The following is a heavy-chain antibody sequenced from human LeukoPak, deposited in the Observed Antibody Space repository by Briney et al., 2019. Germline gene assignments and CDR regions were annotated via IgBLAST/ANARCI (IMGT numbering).Heavy chain of an antibody. CDR2: IYYSGST. J-gene: IGHJ4*02. CDR3: ARFRRDGYPFDY. D-gene: IGHD5-24*01. Sequence: SETLSLTCTVSGGSISSSSYYWGWIRQPPGKGLEWIGSIYYSGSTYYNPSLKSRVTISVDTSKNQFSLKLSSVTAADTAVYYFARFRRDGYPFDYWGQGTLVTVSS. V-gene: IGHV4-39*07. CDR1: GGSISSSSYY.